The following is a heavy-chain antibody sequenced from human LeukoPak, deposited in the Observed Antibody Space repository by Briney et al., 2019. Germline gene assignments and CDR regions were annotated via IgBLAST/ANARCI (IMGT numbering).Heavy chain of an antibody. CDR2: ISSDSTYI. J-gene: IGHJ4*02. D-gene: IGHD3-3*01. V-gene: IGHV3-21*04. CDR1: GFTFSIYS. Sequence: GGSLRLSCAASGFTFSIYSMDWVRQAPGKGLEWLSSISSDSTYIYYADSMKGRFTISRDNAKNSLYLQMNSLRAEDAAVYYCARDSGSRFLEWLSWFDYWGQGTLVTVSS. CDR3: ARDSGSRFLEWLSWFDY.